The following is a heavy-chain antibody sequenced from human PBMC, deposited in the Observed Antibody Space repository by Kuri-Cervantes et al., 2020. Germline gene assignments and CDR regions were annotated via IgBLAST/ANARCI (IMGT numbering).Heavy chain of an antibody. CDR3: AKNGLLWFGGSAFDI. V-gene: IGHV3-23*01. CDR2: ISGSGGST. D-gene: IGHD3-10*01. Sequence: GESLKISCAASGFTVSSNYMSWVRQAPGKGLEWVSAISGSGGSTYYADSVKGRFTISRDNSKNTLYLQMNSLRAEDTAVYYCAKNGLLWFGGSAFDIWGQGTMVTVSS. J-gene: IGHJ3*02. CDR1: GFTVSSNY.